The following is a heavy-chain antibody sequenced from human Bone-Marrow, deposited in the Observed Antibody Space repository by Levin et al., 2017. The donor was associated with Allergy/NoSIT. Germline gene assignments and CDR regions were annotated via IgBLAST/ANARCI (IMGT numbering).Heavy chain of an antibody. D-gene: IGHD4-17*01. V-gene: IGHV4-59*01. CDR1: GGSISRFY. CDR3: SRADNLDYVGVNFYSFYYMDV. Sequence: SQTLSLTCTVSGGSISRFYWSWIRQPPGKGLQWIGHISYSGSTDYDPSLKSRVSISVDMSKTQFSLKMSSVTAADTAVYYFSRADNLDYVGVNFYSFYYMDVWGKGTTVTVSS. CDR2: ISYSGST. J-gene: IGHJ6*03.